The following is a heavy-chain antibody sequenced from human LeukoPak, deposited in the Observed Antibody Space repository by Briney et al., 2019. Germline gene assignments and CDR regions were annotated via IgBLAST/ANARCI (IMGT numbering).Heavy chain of an antibody. Sequence: ASVKVSCKASGYTFTSYYMHWVRQAPGQGLEWMGIINPSGGSTSYAQKVQGRVTMTRDMSTSTVYMELSSLRSEDTAVYYCARGGGSNYFQTGGAFDIWGQGTMVTVSS. J-gene: IGHJ3*02. V-gene: IGHV1-46*01. CDR2: INPSGGST. CDR3: ARGGGSNYFQTGGAFDI. CDR1: GYTFTSYY. D-gene: IGHD2/OR15-2a*01.